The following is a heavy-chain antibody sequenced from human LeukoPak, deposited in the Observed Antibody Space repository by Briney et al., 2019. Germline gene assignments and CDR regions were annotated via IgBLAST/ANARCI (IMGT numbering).Heavy chain of an antibody. CDR2: IRNKANSFTT. D-gene: IGHD3-22*01. V-gene: IGHV3-72*01. CDR1: GFTFSDHY. CDR3: VGGLPDSRGHYYFGN. J-gene: IGHJ4*02. Sequence: GGSLRLSCAASGFTFSDHYMDWVRQAPGKGLEWVGRIRNKANSFTTEYAASVKGRFTISRDDSKNSLYLQMNSLKTEDTAVYYCVGGLPDSRGHYYFGNWGQGTLVTVSS.